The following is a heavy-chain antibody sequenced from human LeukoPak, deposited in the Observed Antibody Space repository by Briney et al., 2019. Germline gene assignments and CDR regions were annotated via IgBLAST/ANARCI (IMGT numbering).Heavy chain of an antibody. CDR2: INHSGST. CDR3: ARGRKWLRFVGFDY. J-gene: IGHJ4*02. D-gene: IGHD5-12*01. Sequence: SETMSLTCAVYGGSFSGYYWSWIRHPPGKGLEWIGEINHSGSTNYNPSLKSRVTISVDTSKNQFSLKLSSVTAADTAVYYCARGRKWLRFVGFDYWGQGTLVTVSS. V-gene: IGHV4-34*01. CDR1: GGSFSGYY.